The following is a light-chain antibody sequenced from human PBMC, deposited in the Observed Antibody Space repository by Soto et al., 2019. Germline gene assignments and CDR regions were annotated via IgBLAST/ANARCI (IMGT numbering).Light chain of an antibody. Sequence: DIQMTQSPSTLSAYVGDRVTITCRASQSITNWVAWYQQKPGKAPKLLIYDSSNLESELPSRFSAGGSRTVFTLTVSSLQPDDFATYYCQQYNNYSPTFGQGTKVEV. CDR2: DSS. J-gene: IGKJ1*01. CDR3: QQYNNYSPT. CDR1: QSITNW. V-gene: IGKV1-5*01.